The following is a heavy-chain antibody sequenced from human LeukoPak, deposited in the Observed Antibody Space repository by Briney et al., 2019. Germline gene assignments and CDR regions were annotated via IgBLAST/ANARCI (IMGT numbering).Heavy chain of an antibody. J-gene: IGHJ5*02. CDR2: IYYSGST. CDR1: GGSFSSGSYY. V-gene: IGHV4-61*01. Sequence: PSETLSLTCTVSGGSFSSGSYYWSWIRQPPGKGLEWIGYIYYSGSTNYNPSLKSRVTISVDTSKNQFSLKLSSVTAADTAVYYCARDLSHCSSTSCYINWFDPRGQGTLVTVSS. D-gene: IGHD2-2*01. CDR3: ARDLSHCSSTSCYINWFDP.